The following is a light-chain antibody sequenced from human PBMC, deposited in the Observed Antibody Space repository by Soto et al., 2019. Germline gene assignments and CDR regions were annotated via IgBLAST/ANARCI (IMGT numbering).Light chain of an antibody. CDR1: RSNIGAGFD. Sequence: QSVLTQPPSVSGAPGQRVTISCTGSRSNIGAGFDVHWYRQLPGYAPKPLIYGNTNRPSGVPDRFSGSKSDTSASLAIAGLRAGDEATYYCQSFDTSLSGYVFGTGTKVTVL. V-gene: IGLV1-40*01. CDR3: QSFDTSLSGYV. CDR2: GNT. J-gene: IGLJ1*01.